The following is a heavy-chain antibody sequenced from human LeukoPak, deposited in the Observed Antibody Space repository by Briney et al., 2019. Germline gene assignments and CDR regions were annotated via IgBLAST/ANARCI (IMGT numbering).Heavy chain of an antibody. J-gene: IGHJ4*02. Sequence: GGSLRLSCSVSGFTFSTYVMHWVRQAPGKGLEYVSAISSNGDNTYYADSVKGRSTISGDNSKNTLYLQMSSLRPDDTAVYFCVRGTGYWGQGTLVTVSS. CDR2: ISSNGDNT. CDR1: GFTFSTYV. V-gene: IGHV3-64D*06. CDR3: VRGTGY.